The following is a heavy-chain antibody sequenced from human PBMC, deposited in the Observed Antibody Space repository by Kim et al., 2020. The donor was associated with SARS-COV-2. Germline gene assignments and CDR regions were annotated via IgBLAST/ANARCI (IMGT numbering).Heavy chain of an antibody. Sequence: SETLSLTCTVSGGSISSSSYYWGWIRQPPGKGLEWIGSIYYSGSTYYNPSLKSRVTISVDTSKNQFSLKLSSVTAADTAVYYCQRVRQAVAEAFDIWGQGTMVTVSS. CDR3: QRVRQAVAEAFDI. CDR2: IYYSGST. D-gene: IGHD6-19*01. V-gene: IGHV4-39*01. CDR1: GGSISSSSYY. J-gene: IGHJ3*02.